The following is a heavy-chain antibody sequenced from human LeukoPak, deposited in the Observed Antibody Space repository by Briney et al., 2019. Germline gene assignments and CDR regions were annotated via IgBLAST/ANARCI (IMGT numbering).Heavy chain of an antibody. J-gene: IGHJ4*02. D-gene: IGHD2-2*01. CDR3: ARGWASCYDY. Sequence: SETLSLTCAVYGGSFSGYYWSWIRQPPGKGLEWIGEINHSGSTNYNPSLKSRVTVSVDTSKNQFSLKLSSVTAADTAVYYCARGWASCYDYWGQGTLVTVSS. CDR2: INHSGST. CDR1: GGSFSGYY. V-gene: IGHV4-34*01.